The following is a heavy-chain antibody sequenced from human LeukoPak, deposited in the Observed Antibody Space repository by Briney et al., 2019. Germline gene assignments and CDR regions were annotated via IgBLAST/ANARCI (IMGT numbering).Heavy chain of an antibody. CDR3: ARSPMVRGGTYYFDY. CDR2: ISYDGSNK. V-gene: IGHV3-30*04. D-gene: IGHD3-10*01. Sequence: PGGSLRLSCAASGFTFSSYAMHWVRQAPGKGLEWVAVISYDGSNKYYADSVKGRFTISRDNSKNTLYLQMNSLRAEDTAVYYCARSPMVRGGTYYFDYWGQGTLVTVSS. J-gene: IGHJ4*02. CDR1: GFTFSSYA.